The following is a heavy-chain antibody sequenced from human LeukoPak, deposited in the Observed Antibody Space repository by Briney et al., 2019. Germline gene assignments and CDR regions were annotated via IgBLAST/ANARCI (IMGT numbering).Heavy chain of an antibody. V-gene: IGHV1-46*01. CDR3: ATTLRHSSSWTGPDAFDI. CDR1: GYTFTSYY. J-gene: IGHJ3*02. CDR2: INPSGGSA. D-gene: IGHD6-13*01. Sequence: ASVKVSCKASGYTFTSYYMHWVRQAPGQGLEWMGIINPSGGSASYAQKFQGRVTMTRDTSTSTVYMELSSLRSGDTAVYYCATTLRHSSSWTGPDAFDIWGQGTMVTVSS.